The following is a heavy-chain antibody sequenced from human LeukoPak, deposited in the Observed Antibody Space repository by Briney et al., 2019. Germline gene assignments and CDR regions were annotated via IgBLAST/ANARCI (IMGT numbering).Heavy chain of an antibody. CDR2: IYYSGST. Sequence: SETLSLTCTVSGGSISSSSYYWGWIRQPPGKGLEWIGSIYYSGSTYYNPSLKSRVTISVDTSKNQFSLKLSSVTAADTAVYYCARHARSGSSEDYWGQGTLVTVSS. D-gene: IGHD6-6*01. V-gene: IGHV4-39*01. CDR1: GGSISSSSYY. J-gene: IGHJ4*02. CDR3: ARHARSGSSEDY.